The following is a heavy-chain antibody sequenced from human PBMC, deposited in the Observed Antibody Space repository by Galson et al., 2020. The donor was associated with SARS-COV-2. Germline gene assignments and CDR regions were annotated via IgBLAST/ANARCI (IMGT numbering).Heavy chain of an antibody. Sequence: TGGSLRLSCAASGFTFSSYGMHWVRQAPGKGLEWVAVISYDGSNKYYADSVKGRFTISRDNSKNTLYLQMNSLRAEDTAVYYCAKLPYCSSTSCYPFDYWGQGTLVTVSS. J-gene: IGHJ4*02. CDR1: GFTFSSYG. D-gene: IGHD2-2*01. V-gene: IGHV3-30*18. CDR2: ISYDGSNK. CDR3: AKLPYCSSTSCYPFDY.